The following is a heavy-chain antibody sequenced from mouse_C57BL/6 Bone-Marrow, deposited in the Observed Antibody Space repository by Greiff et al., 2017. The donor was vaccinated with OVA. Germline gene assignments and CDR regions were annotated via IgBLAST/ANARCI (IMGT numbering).Heavy chain of an antibody. V-gene: IGHV8-8*01. CDR3: ARIYYGNYEGAIDY. Sequence: QVTLKVCGPGILQPSQTLSLTCSFSGFSLITFGMGVGWIRQPSGKGLVWLAHIWWGDDKYYNPVLKSWLTISKDTSKNQVFLKIANVYTADTATYYCARIYYGNYEGAIDYWGQGTSVTVSS. J-gene: IGHJ4*01. D-gene: IGHD2-1*01. CDR1: GFSLITFGMG. CDR2: IWWGDDK.